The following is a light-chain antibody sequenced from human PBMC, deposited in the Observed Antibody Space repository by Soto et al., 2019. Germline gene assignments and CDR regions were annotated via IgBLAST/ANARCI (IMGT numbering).Light chain of an antibody. V-gene: IGKV3-15*01. CDR2: DAS. Sequence: EIVLTQSPATLSFSPVERSTLSFRASQSVSSYLAWYQQKPGQAPRLLIYDASTRATGIPARFSGSGSGTEFTLTISSLQSEDFAVYYCQQYNNWPPTFGQGTRLEIK. CDR1: QSVSSY. J-gene: IGKJ5*01. CDR3: QQYNNWPPT.